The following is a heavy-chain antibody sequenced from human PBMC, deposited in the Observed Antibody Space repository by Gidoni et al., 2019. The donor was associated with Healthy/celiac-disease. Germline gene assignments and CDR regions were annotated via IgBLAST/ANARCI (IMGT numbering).Heavy chain of an antibody. Sequence: QVQLQESGPGLVTPSQTLSLTCTVSGGSISSGSYYWSWIRQPAGKGLEWIGRIYTSGSTNYNPSLKSRVTISVDTSKNQFSLKLSSVTAADTAVYYCARWSIAVDAFDIWGQGTMVTVSS. D-gene: IGHD6-6*01. CDR3: ARWSIAVDAFDI. CDR1: GGSISSGSYY. V-gene: IGHV4-61*02. CDR2: IYTSGST. J-gene: IGHJ3*02.